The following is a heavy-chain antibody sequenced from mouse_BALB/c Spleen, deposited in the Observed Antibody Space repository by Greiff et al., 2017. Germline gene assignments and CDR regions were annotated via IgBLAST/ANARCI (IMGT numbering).Heavy chain of an antibody. V-gene: IGHV1-15*01. CDR3: TRWGSTVHDY. CDR1: GYTFTDYE. Sequence: QVQLQQSGAELVRPGASVTLSCKASGYTFTDYEMHWVKQTPVHGLEWIGAIDPETGGTAYNQKFKGKATLTADKSSSTAYMELRSLTSEDSAVYYCTRWGSTVHDYWGQGTTLTVSS. J-gene: IGHJ2*01. CDR2: IDPETGGT. D-gene: IGHD1-1*01.